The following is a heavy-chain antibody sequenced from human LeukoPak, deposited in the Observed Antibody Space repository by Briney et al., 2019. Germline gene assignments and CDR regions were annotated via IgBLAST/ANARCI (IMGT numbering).Heavy chain of an antibody. CDR2: IIPILGIA. CDR1: GGTFSSYA. D-gene: IGHD6-13*01. Sequence: GASVKVSCKASGGTFSSYAISWVRQAPGQGLEWMGRIIPILGIANYEQKFQGRVTITADKSTSTAYMELSSLRSEDTAVYYCAVGGYSSSWYSPYYYYGMDVWGQGTTVTVSS. CDR3: AVGGYSSSWYSPYYYYGMDV. V-gene: IGHV1-69*04. J-gene: IGHJ6*02.